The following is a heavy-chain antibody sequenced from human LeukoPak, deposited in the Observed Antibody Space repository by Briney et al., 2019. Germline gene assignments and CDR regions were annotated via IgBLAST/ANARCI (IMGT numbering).Heavy chain of an antibody. CDR1: GFTFSSYG. J-gene: IGHJ4*02. Sequence: GGSLRLSCAASGFTFSSYGMHWVRQAPGKGLEWVAFIRYDGSNKYYADTVKGRFTISRDNSKNTLYLQMNSPRAEDTAVYYCAKQGPRNRTDYGGNWPFDYWGQGTLVTVSS. D-gene: IGHD4-23*01. CDR3: AKQGPRNRTDYGGNWPFDY. V-gene: IGHV3-30*02. CDR2: IRYDGSNK.